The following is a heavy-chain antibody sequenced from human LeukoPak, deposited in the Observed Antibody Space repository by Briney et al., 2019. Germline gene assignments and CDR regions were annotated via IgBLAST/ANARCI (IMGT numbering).Heavy chain of an antibody. Sequence: ASVKVSCKASGYTFTGYYMHWVRQAPGQGLEWMGWINPNSGGTNYAQKFQGRVTMTRDTSISTAYMELSRLRSDDTGVYYCARDGDLYSSTSFDYWGQGTLVTVSS. CDR2: INPNSGGT. J-gene: IGHJ4*02. CDR3: ARDGDLYSSTSFDY. V-gene: IGHV1-2*02. D-gene: IGHD6-6*01. CDR1: GYTFTGYY.